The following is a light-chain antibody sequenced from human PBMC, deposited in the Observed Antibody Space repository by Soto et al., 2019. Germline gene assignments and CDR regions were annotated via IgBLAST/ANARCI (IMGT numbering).Light chain of an antibody. V-gene: IGKV2-28*01. Sequence: DLVVTQSPLSLPVTPGEPASISCRSSQSLLHSNGHNYLNWYVKKPGQSPQLLIYMGSNRASGVPDRCSGSGSGTDFTLKISRVEAEDVGVYYCMLALQTPFAFGPGTKVDIK. J-gene: IGKJ3*01. CDR2: MGS. CDR3: MLALQTPFA. CDR1: QSLLHSNGHNY.